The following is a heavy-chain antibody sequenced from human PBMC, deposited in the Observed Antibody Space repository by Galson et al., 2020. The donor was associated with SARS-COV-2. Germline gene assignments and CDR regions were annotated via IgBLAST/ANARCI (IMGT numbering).Heavy chain of an antibody. CDR2: IRGSGGST. V-gene: IGHV3-23*01. CDR3: AKDSAWYDYGDFWGKDAFDS. CDR1: GFTIRSYA. Sequence: GESLKISCAASGFTIRSYAMSWVRQAPGKGLQWVSAIRGSGGSTYYADSVQGRFTISRDNSKRTLYLQMNSLRAEDTAVYYCAKDSAWYDYGDFWGKDAFDSWGQGTMVTVSS. J-gene: IGHJ3*02. D-gene: IGHD4-17*01.